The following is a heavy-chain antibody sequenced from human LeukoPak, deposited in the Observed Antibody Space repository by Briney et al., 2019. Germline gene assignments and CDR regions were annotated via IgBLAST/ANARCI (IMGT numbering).Heavy chain of an antibody. V-gene: IGHV4-39*07. Sequence: SSETLCLTCTVSGDSISSNNRYWGWIRQPPGKGLEWIGSFYFGGSNYYSPSLRSRVIIALDTSKNQFSLALNFATAADTAMYYCASSHSATWYDDWGQGALVTVS. CDR3: ASSHSATWYDD. J-gene: IGHJ4*02. D-gene: IGHD6-13*01. CDR1: GDSISSNNRY. CDR2: FYFGGSN.